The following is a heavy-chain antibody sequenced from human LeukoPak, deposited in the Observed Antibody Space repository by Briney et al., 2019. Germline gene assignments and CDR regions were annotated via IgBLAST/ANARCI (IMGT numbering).Heavy chain of an antibody. CDR2: IYTTGST. D-gene: IGHD5-18*01. CDR3: ARSRQIQLWLEFDY. CDR1: GGSISSGSYY. V-gene: IGHV4-61*02. Sequence: SETLSLTCTVSGGSISSGSYYWSWIRQPAGKGLEFIGRIYTTGSTDYNPSLKSPVTISVDTSKNQFSLKLSSVTAADTAVYYCARSRQIQLWLEFDYWGQGTLVTVSS. J-gene: IGHJ4*02.